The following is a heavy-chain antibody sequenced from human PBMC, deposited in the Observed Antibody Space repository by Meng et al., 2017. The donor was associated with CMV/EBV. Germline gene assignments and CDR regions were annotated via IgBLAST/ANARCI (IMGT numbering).Heavy chain of an antibody. Sequence: SGPTLVKPTQTLTLTCTFSGFSLSTSGAGVGWIRQPPGKALEWLALIYWNDDKRYSPSLKSRLTITKDTSKNQVVLTMTNMDPVDTATYYCAHTQNPYYIVVVPAATYNWFDPWGQGTLVTVSS. CDR1: GFSLSTSGAG. CDR3: AHTQNPYYIVVVPAATYNWFDP. CDR2: IYWNDDK. D-gene: IGHD2-2*01. V-gene: IGHV2-5*01. J-gene: IGHJ5*02.